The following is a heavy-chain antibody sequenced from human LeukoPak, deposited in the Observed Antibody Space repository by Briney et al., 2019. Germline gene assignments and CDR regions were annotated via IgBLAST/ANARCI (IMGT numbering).Heavy chain of an antibody. V-gene: IGHV3-43*02. CDR3: AKDRYCSSARCFAPADH. CDR2: ISGDGGST. Sequence: GGSLRLSCAASGFTFDDYAMHWVRQTPGKGLEWVSLISGDGGSTNYADSVKGRFTISRDNSKNSLCLQMNSLRAEDTAFYYCAKDRYCSSARCFAPADHWGQGTLVTVSS. CDR1: GFTFDDYA. J-gene: IGHJ4*02. D-gene: IGHD2-2*01.